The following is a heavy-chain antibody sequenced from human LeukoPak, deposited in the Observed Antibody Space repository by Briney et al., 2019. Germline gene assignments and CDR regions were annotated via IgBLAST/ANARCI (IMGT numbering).Heavy chain of an antibody. CDR2: INTDGTVT. CDR1: GFTFSKYW. Sequence: GGSLRLSCAASGFTFSKYWMLWVRQAPGKRLESVSRINTDGTVTTYADSVKGRFTVSRDNADNTVFLQMNSVRDEDTAVYYCATKQWLAPPPDSWGQGTPVTVSS. V-gene: IGHV3-74*01. J-gene: IGHJ4*02. D-gene: IGHD6-19*01. CDR3: ATKQWLAPPPDS.